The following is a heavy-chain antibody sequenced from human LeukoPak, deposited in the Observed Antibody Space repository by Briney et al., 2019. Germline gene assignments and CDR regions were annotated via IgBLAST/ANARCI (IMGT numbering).Heavy chain of an antibody. J-gene: IGHJ4*02. CDR1: GFSFSTYG. CDR3: VRDSGRTSGSLFDY. D-gene: IGHD3-10*01. Sequence: GRSLRLSCAASGFSFSTYGMHWVRQAPGKGLEWVAVTWHDGNNKNYADPVKGRFTISRDNSKNTLNLQMSSLRAEDTAVYYCVRDSGRTSGSLFDYWGQGTLVTVSS. V-gene: IGHV3-33*01. CDR2: TWHDGNNK.